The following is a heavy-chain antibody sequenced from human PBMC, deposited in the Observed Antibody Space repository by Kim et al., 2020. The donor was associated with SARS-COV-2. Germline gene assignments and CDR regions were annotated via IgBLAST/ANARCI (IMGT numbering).Heavy chain of an antibody. D-gene: IGHD6-19*01. V-gene: IGHV3-9*01. Sequence: SLRLSCAGTGFTFNDYVMHWVRQAPGKGLEWVAGISYNSGNIAYADSVKGRFTISRDNAKNALYLQMTSLRPEDTAFYYRTKDSSLAFSSPIDFWGQGTLVTVSS. CDR3: TKDSSLAFSSPIDF. CDR1: GFTFNDYV. CDR2: ISYNSGNI. J-gene: IGHJ4*02.